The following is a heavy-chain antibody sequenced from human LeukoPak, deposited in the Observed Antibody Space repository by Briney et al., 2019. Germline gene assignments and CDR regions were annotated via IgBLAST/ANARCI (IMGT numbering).Heavy chain of an antibody. Sequence: GGSLRLSCAASGFTFDDYAMHWVRQAPGKGLEWVSGISWNSGSIGYADSVKGRFTISRDNAKNSLYLQMNSLRAGDTALYYCANGGYCSGGSCYSDWFDPWGQGTLVTVSS. CDR1: GFTFDDYA. CDR3: ANGGYCSGGSCYSDWFDP. J-gene: IGHJ5*02. D-gene: IGHD2-15*01. CDR2: ISWNSGSI. V-gene: IGHV3-9*01.